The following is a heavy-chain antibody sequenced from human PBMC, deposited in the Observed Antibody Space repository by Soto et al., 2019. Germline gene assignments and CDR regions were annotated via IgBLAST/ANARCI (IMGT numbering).Heavy chain of an antibody. CDR1: GFTFSSYG. J-gene: IGHJ4*02. CDR3: ARGSDYYDSSGPLPIDY. D-gene: IGHD3-22*01. V-gene: IGHV3-33*01. CDR2: IWYDGSNK. Sequence: TGGSLRLSCAASGFTFSSYGMHWVRQAPGKGLEWVAVIWYDGSNKYYADSVKGRFTISRDNSKNTLYLQMNSLRAEDTAVYYCARGSDYYDSSGPLPIDYWGQGTLVTVSS.